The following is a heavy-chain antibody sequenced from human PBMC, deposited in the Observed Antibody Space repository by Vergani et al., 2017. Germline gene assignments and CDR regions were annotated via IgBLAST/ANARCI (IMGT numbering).Heavy chain of an antibody. D-gene: IGHD4-11*01. CDR1: GGSISSYY. J-gene: IGHJ4*02. CDR2: IYYSGST. V-gene: IGHV4-59*01. CDR3: ARGTYSNYDY. Sequence: QVQLQESGPGLVKPSETLSLTCTVSGGSISSYYWSWIRQPPGKGLEWIGYIYYSGSTNYNPSLKSRVTISVDTSKNQFSLKLSSVTAADTAVYYCARGTYSNYDYWGQGTLVTVSS.